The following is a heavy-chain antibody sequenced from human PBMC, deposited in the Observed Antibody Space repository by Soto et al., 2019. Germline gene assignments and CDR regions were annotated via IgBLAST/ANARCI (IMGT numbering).Heavy chain of an antibody. J-gene: IGHJ6*02. D-gene: IGHD6-19*01. Sequence: QVQLVESGGGVVQPGRSLRLSCAASGFTFSVYGMHWVRQAPGKGPEWVALVSYDGSIKYYADSVKGRFTISRDNSKNTLYLQMNSLRVEDTAVYYCAKDGSHLAVAGTSPTSYFYGLAVWGQGTTVTVSS. CDR1: GFTFSVYG. CDR3: AKDGSHLAVAGTSPTSYFYGLAV. CDR2: VSYDGSIK. V-gene: IGHV3-30*18.